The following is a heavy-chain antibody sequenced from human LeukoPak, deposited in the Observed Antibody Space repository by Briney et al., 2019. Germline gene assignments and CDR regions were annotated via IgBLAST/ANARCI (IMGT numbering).Heavy chain of an antibody. CDR1: GFTFSSYA. CDR2: ISGSGDKT. Sequence: GGSLRLSCIASGFTFSSYAMNWVRQVPGKGLEWVSTISGSGDKTFFADSVKGRFTISRDNSKNTLDLQMSSLRVEDTAVYYCARRGGADGWGAFDIWGQGTVVTVSS. J-gene: IGHJ3*02. V-gene: IGHV3-23*01. D-gene: IGHD5-24*01. CDR3: ARRGGADGWGAFDI.